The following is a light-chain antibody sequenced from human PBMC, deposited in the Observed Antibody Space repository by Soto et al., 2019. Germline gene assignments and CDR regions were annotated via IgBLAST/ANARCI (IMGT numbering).Light chain of an antibody. CDR3: RQGTHPFT. J-gene: IGKJ5*01. CDR2: RVS. Sequence: DVVIPQTKISLPVTLGQPASISFRSNQALVHSDGIAYFSWFQQRPGRSPRRLIYRVSNRDSGVPDRFSGSGSGTDFTLKISRVEAEDVGVYYCRQGTHPFTFGQGTRLEIK. CDR1: QALVHSDGIAY. V-gene: IGKV2-30*02.